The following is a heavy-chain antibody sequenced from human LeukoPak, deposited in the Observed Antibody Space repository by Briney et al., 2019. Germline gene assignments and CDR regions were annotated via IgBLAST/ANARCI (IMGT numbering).Heavy chain of an antibody. D-gene: IGHD5-12*01. CDR2: ISGSGGST. J-gene: IGHJ4*02. CDR3: AKDDKIGVWLRLYGVDY. V-gene: IGHV3-23*01. CDR1: GFTFSSYA. Sequence: GGSLRLSCAASGFTFSSYAMSWVRQAPGKGLEWVSAISGSGGSTYYADSVKGRFTISRDNSKNTLYLQMNSLRAEDTAVYYCAKDDKIGVWLRLYGVDYWGQGTLVTVSS.